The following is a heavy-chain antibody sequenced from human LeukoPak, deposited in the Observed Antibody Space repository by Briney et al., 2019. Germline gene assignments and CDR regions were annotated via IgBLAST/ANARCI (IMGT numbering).Heavy chain of an antibody. J-gene: IGHJ4*02. CDR1: GFMFHDYA. Sequence: GGSLRLSCAAPGFMFHDYAIHCVRQAPGKGLEWVSLISGDGGSTYYADFVKGRFTISRDNSKNSLYLQMSSLRTEDTALYYCARDTLSGRYWATRTNFDYWGQGTLVAVSS. V-gene: IGHV3-43*02. CDR2: ISGDGGST. D-gene: IGHD1-26*01. CDR3: ARDTLSGRYWATRTNFDY.